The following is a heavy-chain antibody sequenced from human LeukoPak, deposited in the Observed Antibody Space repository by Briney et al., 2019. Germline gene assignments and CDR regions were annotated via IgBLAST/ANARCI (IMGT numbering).Heavy chain of an antibody. CDR2: ISSSSTHI. V-gene: IGHV3-21*01. Sequence: PGGSLRLSCAASGFTFSNVWMGWFRQAPGKGLEWVSSISSSSTHIFYADSVKGRFTISRDNPKSSLFLQMNSLRAEDTAVYYCARSVPAAPFDYWGQGTLVTVSS. J-gene: IGHJ4*02. CDR3: ARSVPAAPFDY. CDR1: GFTFSNVW. D-gene: IGHD2-2*01.